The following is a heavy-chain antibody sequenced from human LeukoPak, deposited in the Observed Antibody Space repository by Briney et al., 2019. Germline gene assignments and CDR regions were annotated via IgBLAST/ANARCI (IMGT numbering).Heavy chain of an antibody. Sequence: PGGSLRLSCAASGFTFSTYGMHWVRQAPGRVLEWVAVIWYDGSNKYYADSVKGRLTISRDNSKNTLYLQMNSLRAEDTAVYYCARDFYVGSKSYYIGYWGHGTLVTVSS. D-gene: IGHD3-10*01. CDR3: ARDFYVGSKSYYIGY. CDR2: IWYDGSNK. V-gene: IGHV3-33*01. CDR1: GFTFSTYG. J-gene: IGHJ4*01.